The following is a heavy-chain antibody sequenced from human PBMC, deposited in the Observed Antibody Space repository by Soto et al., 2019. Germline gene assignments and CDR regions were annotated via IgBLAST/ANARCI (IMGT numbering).Heavy chain of an antibody. D-gene: IGHD3-22*01. Sequence: QVQLVESGGGVVQPGRSLRLSCAASGFTFSSYGMHWVRQAPGKGLEWVAVISYDGSNKYYADSVKGRFTISRDNSKNTLYLQMNSLRAEDTAVYYCATEHYYDSSGYYREYFQHWGQGTLVTVSS. CDR1: GFTFSSYG. J-gene: IGHJ1*01. CDR2: ISYDGSNK. CDR3: ATEHYYDSSGYYREYFQH. V-gene: IGHV3-30*03.